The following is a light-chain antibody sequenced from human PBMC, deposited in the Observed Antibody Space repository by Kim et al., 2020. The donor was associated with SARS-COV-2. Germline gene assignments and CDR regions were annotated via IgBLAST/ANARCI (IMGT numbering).Light chain of an antibody. CDR3: AGWDDSLNGVV. CDR2: SNN. CDR1: SSNIGSNT. V-gene: IGLV1-44*01. J-gene: IGLJ2*01. Sequence: QSVLTQPPSASGTPGQRVTISCSGSSSNIGSNTVNWYQQLPGTAPKLLIYSNNQRPSGVPDRFAGSKSGTSASLAISGLQSEYEADFYCAGWDDSLNGVVFGGGTKLTVL.